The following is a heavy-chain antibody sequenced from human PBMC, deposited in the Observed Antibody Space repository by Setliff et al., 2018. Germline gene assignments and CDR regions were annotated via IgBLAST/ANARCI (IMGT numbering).Heavy chain of an antibody. CDR2: FHTGGST. J-gene: IGHJ5*02. CDR1: GDSISSGSYY. CDR3: ARAGPTVTSFRVLVISWWDP. Sequence: ASETLSLTCTVSGDSISSGSYYWTWIRQPAGKGLEWIGHFHTGGSTNYNRSLRSRVSISVDTSKNQFSLKLSSVTAADTATYYCARAGPTVTSFRVLVISWWDPWGQGSLVTVSS. V-gene: IGHV4-61*09. D-gene: IGHD3-3*01.